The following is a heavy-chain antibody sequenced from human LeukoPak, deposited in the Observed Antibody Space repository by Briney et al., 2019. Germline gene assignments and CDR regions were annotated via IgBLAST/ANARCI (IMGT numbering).Heavy chain of an antibody. CDR3: ARASLGRWFDT. CDR1: GGSVISYY. Sequence: SETLSLTFTVSGGSVISYYWSWLRRPPGRGLEWIAYLSHSGSSDSNPSLTSRVTTLVDTSKNQFSLKLTSVTAADTAVYYCARASLGRWFDTWGQGTLVTVSS. D-gene: IGHD7-27*01. J-gene: IGHJ5*02. CDR2: LSHSGSS. V-gene: IGHV4-59*02.